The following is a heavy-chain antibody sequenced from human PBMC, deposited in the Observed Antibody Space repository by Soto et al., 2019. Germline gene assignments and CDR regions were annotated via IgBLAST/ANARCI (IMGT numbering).Heavy chain of an antibody. CDR2: INPNSGGT. J-gene: IGHJ3*02. Sequence: ASVKVSCKASGYTFTGYYIHWVRQAPGQGLEWMAWINPNSGGTNYAQKFQGRVTVTRDTSISTAYMELSSLRSDDTAVYYCARGRKLGATDTAMLDDMWGQGTMVTVSS. CDR3: ARGRKLGATDTAMLDDM. V-gene: IGHV1-2*02. CDR1: GYTFTGYY. D-gene: IGHD3-10*02.